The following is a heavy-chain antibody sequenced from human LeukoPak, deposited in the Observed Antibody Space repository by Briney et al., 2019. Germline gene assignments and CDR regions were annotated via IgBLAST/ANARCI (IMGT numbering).Heavy chain of an antibody. J-gene: IGHJ4*02. Sequence: ASVKVSCKASGYTFTSYGISWVRQAPGQGLEWMGWITTYNGNTDYAQNLQGRVTMTTDTSTSTAYMELRSLRSDDTAVYYCTRTVLDCKNGVCYDYWGQGTLVTVSS. CDR2: ITTYNGNT. CDR3: TRTVLDCKNGVCYDY. V-gene: IGHV1-18*01. CDR1: GYTFTSYG. D-gene: IGHD2-8*01.